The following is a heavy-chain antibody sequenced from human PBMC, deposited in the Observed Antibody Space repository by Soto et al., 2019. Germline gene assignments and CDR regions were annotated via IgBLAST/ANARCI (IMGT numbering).Heavy chain of an antibody. D-gene: IGHD3-22*01. CDR2: ISWDGGST. CDR1: GFTFDDYA. J-gene: IGHJ4*02. V-gene: IGHV3-43D*03. CDR3: AKDLYYYDSSGFDY. Sequence: VGSLRLSCAASGFTFDDYAMHWVRQAPGKGLEWVSLISWDGGSTYYADSVKGRFTISRDNSKNSLYLQMNSLRAEDTALYYCAKDLYYYDSSGFDYWGQGTLVTVSS.